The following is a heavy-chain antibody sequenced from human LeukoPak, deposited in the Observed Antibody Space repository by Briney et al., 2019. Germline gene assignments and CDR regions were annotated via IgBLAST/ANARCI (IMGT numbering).Heavy chain of an antibody. CDR2: IYYSGST. J-gene: IGHJ4*02. V-gene: IGHV4-39*07. Sequence: PSETLSLTCTVSGGSISSSSYYWGWIRQPPGKGLEWIGSIYYSGSTYYNPSLKSRVTISVDTSKNQFSLKLSSVTAADTAVYYCARGRRDGYTNSGYYFDYWGQGTLVTVSS. CDR1: GGSISSSSYY. CDR3: ARGRRDGYTNSGYYFDY. D-gene: IGHD5-24*01.